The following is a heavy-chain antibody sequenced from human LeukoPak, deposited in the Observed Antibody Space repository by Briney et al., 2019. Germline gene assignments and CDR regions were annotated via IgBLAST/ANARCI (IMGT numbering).Heavy chain of an antibody. CDR1: GYTLTESS. CDR3: ATGTRHY. Sequence: ASEKVSCKVSGYTLTESSMHWVRQAPGKGLERMGGFDLESGETIYEQKFQGRVTMTEATSTDTAYMELSSLRSAGTAVYYCATGTRHYWGQGTLVTVSS. CDR2: FDLESGET. D-gene: IGHD2-2*01. J-gene: IGHJ4*02. V-gene: IGHV1-24*01.